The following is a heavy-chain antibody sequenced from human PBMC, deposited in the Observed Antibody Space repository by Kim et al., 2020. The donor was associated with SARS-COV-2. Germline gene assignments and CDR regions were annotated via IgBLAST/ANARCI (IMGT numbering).Heavy chain of an antibody. CDR2: ISYDGSNK. CDR3: ASPIMTSTFRSFDI. Sequence: GGSLRLSCAASGFTFSSYAMHWVRQAPGKGLEWVAVISYDGSNKYYADSVKGRFTISRDNSKNTLYLQMNSLRAEDTAVYYCASPIMTSTFRSFDIWGQGTMVTVSS. V-gene: IGHV3-30*04. CDR1: GFTFSSYA. J-gene: IGHJ3*02. D-gene: IGHD2-2*01.